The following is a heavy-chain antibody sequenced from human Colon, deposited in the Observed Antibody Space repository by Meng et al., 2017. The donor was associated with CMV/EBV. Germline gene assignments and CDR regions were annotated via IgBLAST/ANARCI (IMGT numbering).Heavy chain of an antibody. J-gene: IGHJ4*02. D-gene: IGHD2-8*01. V-gene: IGHV4-59*01. CDR3: ARDLQTNAPV. CDR1: GGSISSYY. CDR2: IYYSGST. Sequence: GSLRLSCTVSGGSISSYYWSWIWQPPGKGLEWIGYIYYSGSTNYNPSLKSRVTISVDTSKNQFSLKLSSVTAADTAVYYCARDLQTNAPVWGQGTLVTVSS.